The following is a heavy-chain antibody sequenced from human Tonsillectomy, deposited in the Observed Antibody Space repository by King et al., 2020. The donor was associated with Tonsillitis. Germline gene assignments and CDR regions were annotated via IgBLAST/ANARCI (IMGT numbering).Heavy chain of an antibody. V-gene: IGHV1-2*02. CDR3: ARVKAGYSSGWYIGY. J-gene: IGHJ4*02. CDR1: GYTFTGYY. Sequence: QLVQSGAEVKKPGASVKVSCKASGYTFTGYYMHWVRQAPGQGLEWMGWINPNSGGTNYAPKFQGRVTMTRDTSISTAYLELSRLRSDGTAVYYCARVKAGYSSGWYIGYWGQGTLVTVSS. D-gene: IGHD6-19*01. CDR2: INPNSGGT.